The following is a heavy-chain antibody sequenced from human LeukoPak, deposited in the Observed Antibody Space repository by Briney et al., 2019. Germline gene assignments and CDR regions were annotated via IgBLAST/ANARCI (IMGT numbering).Heavy chain of an antibody. CDR2: IYTSGST. V-gene: IGHV4-4*07. CDR3: ARGGFLEWLGAFDI. CDR1: GGSISSYY. D-gene: IGHD3-3*01. J-gene: IGHJ3*02. Sequence: SETLSLTCTVSGGSISSYYWSWIRQPAGKGLEWIGRIYTSGSTNYNPSLKSRVNISLDTSKNQFSLKLTSVTAADTAVYYCARGGFLEWLGAFDIWGQGTMVTVSS.